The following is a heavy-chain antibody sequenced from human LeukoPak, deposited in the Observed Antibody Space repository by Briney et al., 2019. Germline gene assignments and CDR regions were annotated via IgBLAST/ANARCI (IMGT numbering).Heavy chain of an antibody. D-gene: IGHD1-26*01. CDR1: GGSISSYY. V-gene: IGHV4-59*01. CDR2: IYYSGST. Sequence: SETLSLTCTVSGGSISSYYWSWLRQPPGKGLEWIGYIYYSGSTNYNPSLKSRVTISVDTSKNQFSLKLSSVTAADTAVYYCARPSVGAEYYFDYWGQGTLVTVSS. J-gene: IGHJ4*02. CDR3: ARPSVGAEYYFDY.